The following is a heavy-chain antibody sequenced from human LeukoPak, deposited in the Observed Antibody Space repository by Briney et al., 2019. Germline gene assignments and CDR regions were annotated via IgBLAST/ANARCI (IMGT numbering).Heavy chain of an antibody. CDR2: IYTSGST. Sequence: SQTLSLTCTVSGGSISSGSYYWSWIRQPAGKGLEWIGRIYTSGSTYYNPSLKSRVTISVDTSKNQFSLKLSSVTAADTAVYYCAREARAVAHFDYWGQGTLVTVSS. CDR3: AREARAVAHFDY. V-gene: IGHV4-61*02. J-gene: IGHJ4*02. D-gene: IGHD6-19*01. CDR1: GGSISSGSYY.